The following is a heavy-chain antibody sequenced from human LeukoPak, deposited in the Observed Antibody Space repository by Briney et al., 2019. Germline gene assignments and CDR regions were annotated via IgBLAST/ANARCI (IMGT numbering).Heavy chain of an antibody. J-gene: IGHJ4*02. CDR2: ISYDGSNK. CDR3: TRDMGGTYFDY. V-gene: IGHV3-30*03. D-gene: IGHD1-26*01. Sequence: PGGSLRLSCAASGFTISNYDMHWVRQAPGKGLEWVALISYDGSNKYYADSVKGRFTISRDNSKNTLYLQMNSLRAEDTAVYYCTRDMGGTYFDYWGQGTLVTVSS. CDR1: GFTISNYD.